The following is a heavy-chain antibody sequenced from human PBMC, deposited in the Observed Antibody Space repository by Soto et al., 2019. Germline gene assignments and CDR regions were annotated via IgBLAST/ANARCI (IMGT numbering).Heavy chain of an antibody. CDR3: VREGLDYSMARRDFDY. CDR1: GFTFSSYS. J-gene: IGHJ4*02. CDR2: ISSSSSYI. V-gene: IGHV3-21*01. Sequence: EVQLVESGGGLVKPGGSLRLSCAASGFTFSSYSMNWVRQAPGNGLEWVSSISSSSSYIYYADSVKGRFTISRDNAKNSLYLQMNSLRAEDTAVYYCVREGLDYSMARRDFDYWGQGTLVTVSS. D-gene: IGHD3-10*01.